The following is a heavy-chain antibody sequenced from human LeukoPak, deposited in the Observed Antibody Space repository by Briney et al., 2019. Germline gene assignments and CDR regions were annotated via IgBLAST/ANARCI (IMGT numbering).Heavy chain of an antibody. J-gene: IGHJ4*02. V-gene: IGHV4-39*01. Sequence: SETLSLTCSVSGGSIISSRDHWDWIRQPPGKGLEWIASVHYSGTAYYNPSLRSRVTISVDTSENQFSLKVTSVTAADTAAYYCARRLHYYDYWGQGTLVSVSS. CDR2: VHYSGTA. D-gene: IGHD2-21*02. CDR1: GGSIISSRDH. CDR3: ARRLHYYDY.